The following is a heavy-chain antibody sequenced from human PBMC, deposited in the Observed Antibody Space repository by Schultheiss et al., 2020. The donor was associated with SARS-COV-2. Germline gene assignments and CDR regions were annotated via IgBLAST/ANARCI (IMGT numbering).Heavy chain of an antibody. J-gene: IGHJ4*02. Sequence: GGSLRLSCAASGFTFNNYGMHWVRQAPGKGLEWVAIVWYDGNNKYYADSVKGRFTISRDNSKNTLYLQMNSLRGEDTAVYYCARGSFGAAAGLDYWGLGTLVTVSS. CDR3: ARGSFGAAAGLDY. D-gene: IGHD6-13*01. CDR2: VWYDGNNK. CDR1: GFTFNNYG. V-gene: IGHV3-33*01.